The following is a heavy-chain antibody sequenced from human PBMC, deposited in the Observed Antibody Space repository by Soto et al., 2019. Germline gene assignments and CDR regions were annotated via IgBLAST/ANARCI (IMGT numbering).Heavy chain of an antibody. J-gene: IGHJ6*02. D-gene: IGHD2-2*01. CDR2: IYYSGST. V-gene: IGHV4-59*01. CDR1: GDSISSYY. Sequence: SETLSLTCTVSGDSISSYYWSWLRQPPGKGLEWIGYIYYSGSTNYNPSLKSRVTISVDTSKNQVSLKLSSVTAADTAVYYCAIDGSRYCSSTSCYSGHYYYGMDVWGQGTTVTVSS. CDR3: AIDGSRYCSSTSCYSGHYYYGMDV.